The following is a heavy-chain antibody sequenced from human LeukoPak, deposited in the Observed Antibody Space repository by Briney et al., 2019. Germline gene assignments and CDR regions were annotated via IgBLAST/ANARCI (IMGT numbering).Heavy chain of an antibody. D-gene: IGHD4-17*01. J-gene: IGHJ6*02. V-gene: IGHV1-46*01. CDR3: ARHSPQSYGDSSSDYYGMDV. CDR1: GYTFTIYY. Sequence: ASVKVSCKTSGYTFTIYYMHWVRQAPGQGLEWMGIINPSGGSTSYAQKFQGRVTMTRDTSTSTVYMELSSLRSEDTAVYYCARHSPQSYGDSSSDYYGMDVWGQGTTVTVSS. CDR2: INPSGGST.